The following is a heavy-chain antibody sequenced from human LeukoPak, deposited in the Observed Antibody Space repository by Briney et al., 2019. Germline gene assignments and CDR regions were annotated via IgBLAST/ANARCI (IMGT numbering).Heavy chain of an antibody. CDR3: ARYPHYGDPARWFDP. Sequence: ASVTVSCTASGYTFTSYGISWMRQAPGQGLEWMGWISAYNGNTNYAQKLQGRVTMTTDTSTSTAYMELRSLRSDDTAVYYCARYPHYGDPARWFDPWGQGTLVTVSS. CDR1: GYTFTSYG. D-gene: IGHD4-17*01. CDR2: ISAYNGNT. V-gene: IGHV1-18*01. J-gene: IGHJ5*02.